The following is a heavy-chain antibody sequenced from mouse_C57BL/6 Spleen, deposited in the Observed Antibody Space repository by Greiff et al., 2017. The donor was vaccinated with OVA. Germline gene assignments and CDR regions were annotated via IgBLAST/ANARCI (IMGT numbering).Heavy chain of an antibody. CDR3: ARDYDYDSAWFAY. CDR2: ISYSGST. Sequence: EVKLMESGPGMVKPSQSLSLTCTVTGYSITSGYDWHWIRHFPGNKLEWMGYISYSGSTNYNPSLKSRISITHDTSKNHFFLKLNSVTTEDTATYYCARDYDYDSAWFAYWGQGTLVTVSA. D-gene: IGHD2-4*01. J-gene: IGHJ3*01. CDR1: GYSITSGYD. V-gene: IGHV3-1*01.